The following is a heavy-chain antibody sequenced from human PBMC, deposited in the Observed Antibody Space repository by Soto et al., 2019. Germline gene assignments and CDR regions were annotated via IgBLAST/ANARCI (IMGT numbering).Heavy chain of an antibody. V-gene: IGHV3-9*01. CDR2: ISWDSRSV. Sequence: PGGSLRLSCAVSGFTFEDYAMHWVRQAPGKGLEWVSGISWDSRSVAYADSVKGRFTISRDNAENSLHLQMNSLRAEDTAVYYCAKDSIRRSFSRSSTRARDAFDIGGQGTMVTVSS. CDR1: GFTFEDYA. D-gene: IGHD6-6*01. J-gene: IGHJ3*02. CDR3: AKDSIRRSFSRSSTRARDAFDI.